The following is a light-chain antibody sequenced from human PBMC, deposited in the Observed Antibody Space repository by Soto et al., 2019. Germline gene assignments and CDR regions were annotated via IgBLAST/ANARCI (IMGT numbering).Light chain of an antibody. V-gene: IGKV1-5*01. Sequence: DIHMTHSPSTLSSSLVDRVTITCRASQSISSWLAWYQQKPGTAPKILIYHASNLQSGVPSRFSGSGSGTEFTLTISSLQPDDFATYYCQQYNSYSFGQGTKVDIK. CDR3: QQYNSYS. CDR2: HAS. J-gene: IGKJ1*01. CDR1: QSISSW.